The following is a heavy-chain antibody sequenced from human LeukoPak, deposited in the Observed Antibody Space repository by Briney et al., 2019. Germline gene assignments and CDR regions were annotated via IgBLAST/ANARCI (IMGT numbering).Heavy chain of an antibody. CDR2: IYYSGST. V-gene: IGHV4-59*08. D-gene: IGHD4-17*01. CDR3: ARPQDYGDGAFDI. CDR1: GGSISSYY. J-gene: IGHJ3*02. Sequence: SETLSLTCTVSGGSISSYYWSWIRQPPGKGLEWIGYIYYSGSTNYDPSLKSRVTISVDTSKNQFSLKLSSVTAADTAVYYCARPQDYGDGAFDIWGQGTMVTVSS.